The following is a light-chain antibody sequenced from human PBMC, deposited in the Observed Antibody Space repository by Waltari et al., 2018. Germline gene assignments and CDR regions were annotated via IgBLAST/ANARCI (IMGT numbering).Light chain of an antibody. Sequence: QSALTQPASVSGSPGQSITIPCPGTSSDVGGFNYVPWYQQHPGKAPKLMIYDVRKRPSGVSNRFSGSKSGNTASLTISGLQAEDEADYYCSSYTSSSTSDVVFGGGTKLTVL. J-gene: IGLJ2*01. CDR1: SSDVGGFNY. CDR3: SSYTSSSTSDVV. CDR2: DVR. V-gene: IGLV2-14*03.